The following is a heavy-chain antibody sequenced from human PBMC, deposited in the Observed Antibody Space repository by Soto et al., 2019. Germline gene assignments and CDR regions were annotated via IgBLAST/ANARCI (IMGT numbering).Heavy chain of an antibody. Sequence: QVQLVQSGAEVKKPGSSVKVSCKASGGTFSSYTISWVRQAPGQGLEWMGRIIPSLGIANYAQKFQGRVTITADKSTSTAYMELSSLRSEYTAVYYCARSPVVVVAATHYYYYYMDVWGKGTTVTVSS. D-gene: IGHD2-15*01. CDR1: GGTFSSYT. J-gene: IGHJ6*03. CDR2: IIPSLGIA. V-gene: IGHV1-69*02. CDR3: ARSPVVVVAATHYYYYYMDV.